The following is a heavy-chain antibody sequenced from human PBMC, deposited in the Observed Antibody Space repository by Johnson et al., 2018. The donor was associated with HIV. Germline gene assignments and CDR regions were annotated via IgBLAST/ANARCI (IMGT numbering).Heavy chain of an antibody. CDR2: ISWNSDTI. J-gene: IGHJ3*02. Sequence: VQVVESGGGEVQPGRSLRLSCAASGFTFEDYAMHWVRQPPGKGLEWVSSISWNSDTIAYADSVKGRFTISRDNSKNTLYLQMNSLRAEDTAVYYCAKDTVSGSYYDAFDIWGQGTMVTVSS. CDR3: AKDTVSGSYYDAFDI. CDR1: GFTFEDYA. D-gene: IGHD1-26*01. V-gene: IGHV3-9*01.